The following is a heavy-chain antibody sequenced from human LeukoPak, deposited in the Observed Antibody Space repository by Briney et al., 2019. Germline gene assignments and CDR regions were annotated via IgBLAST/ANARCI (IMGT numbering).Heavy chain of an antibody. CDR2: IWYDGSNK. Sequence: GGSLRLSCAASGFTFSSYGMHWVRQAPGKGLEWVAVIWYDGSNKYYVDSVKGRFTISRDNSKNTLYLQMNSLRAEDTAVYYCARDGGVVVAASPDYWGQGTLVTVSS. CDR1: GFTFSSYG. CDR3: ARDGGVVVAASPDY. D-gene: IGHD2-15*01. J-gene: IGHJ4*02. V-gene: IGHV3-33*01.